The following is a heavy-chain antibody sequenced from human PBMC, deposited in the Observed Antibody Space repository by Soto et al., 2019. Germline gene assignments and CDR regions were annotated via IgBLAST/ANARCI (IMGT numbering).Heavy chain of an antibody. J-gene: IGHJ3*02. CDR3: ARRTQLRFLEWLSTNRAFDI. CDR1: GFTFSDYY. CDR2: ISSSSSYT. Sequence: PGGSLRLSCAASGFTFSDYYMSWIRQAPGKGLEWVSYISSSSSYTNYADSVKGRFTISRDNAKNSLYLQMNSLRAEDTAVYYCARRTQLRFLEWLSTNRAFDIWGQGXMVTV. D-gene: IGHD3-3*01. V-gene: IGHV3-11*06.